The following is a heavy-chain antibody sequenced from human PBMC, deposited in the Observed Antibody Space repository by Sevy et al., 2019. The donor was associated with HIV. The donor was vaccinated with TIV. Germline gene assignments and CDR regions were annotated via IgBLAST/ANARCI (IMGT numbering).Heavy chain of an antibody. CDR2: IYYSGST. V-gene: IGHV4-59*01. D-gene: IGHD1-1*01. CDR1: GGSISSYY. J-gene: IGHJ4*02. CDR3: AGRGGLPTGTTPTWSYFDY. Sequence: SETLSLTCTVSGGSISSYYWSWIRQPPGKGLEWVGYIYYSGSTNYNPSLKSRVTISVDTSKNQFSLKLSSVTAADTAVYCCAGRGGLPTGTTPTWSYFDYWGQGTLVTVSS.